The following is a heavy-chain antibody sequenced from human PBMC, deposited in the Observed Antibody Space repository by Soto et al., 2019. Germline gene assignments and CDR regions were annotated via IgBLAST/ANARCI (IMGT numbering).Heavy chain of an antibody. J-gene: IGHJ5*02. CDR3: TRDMFPEPAAPRGRFDP. D-gene: IGHD2-2*01. V-gene: IGHV4-59*01. CDR1: GGSISNYY. Sequence: SETLSLTCTVSGGSISNYYWSWIRQPPGKGLEWIGYIHYSGTTNYNPSLKSRVTMSVDTSKNQFSLKVNSVTAADTAVYYCTRDMFPEPAAPRGRFDPWGQGTLVTVSS. CDR2: IHYSGTT.